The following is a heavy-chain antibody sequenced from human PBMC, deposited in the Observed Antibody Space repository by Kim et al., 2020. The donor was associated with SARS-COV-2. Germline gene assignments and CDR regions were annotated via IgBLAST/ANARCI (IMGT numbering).Heavy chain of an antibody. D-gene: IGHD3-3*01. V-gene: IGHV3-30*18. J-gene: IGHJ2*01. CDR3: AKVAPSGDFWSGYYTGTSDWYFDL. CDR1: GFTFSSYG. CDR2: ISYDGSNK. Sequence: GGSLRLSCAASGFTFSSYGMHWVRQAPGKGLEWVAVISYDGSNKYYADSVKGRFTISRDNSKNTLYLQMNSLRAEDTAVYYCAKVAPSGDFWSGYYTGTSDWYFDLWGRGTLVTVSS.